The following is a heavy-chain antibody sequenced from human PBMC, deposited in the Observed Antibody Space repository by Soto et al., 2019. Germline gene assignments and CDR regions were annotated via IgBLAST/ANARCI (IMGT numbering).Heavy chain of an antibody. D-gene: IGHD3-10*01. V-gene: IGHV5-51*01. J-gene: IGHJ4*02. CDR1: GHLFNNHW. Sequence: GESLKISCKGPGHLFNNHWIGWVRQTPGKGLEWMGLIFTRDPETKTSPSLQGHVSFSVDNSINTVYLQWTSLKTTDTGIYFCARGYFDSGHGYVLWGQAILVPDSS. CDR2: IFTRDPET. CDR3: ARGYFDSGHGYVL.